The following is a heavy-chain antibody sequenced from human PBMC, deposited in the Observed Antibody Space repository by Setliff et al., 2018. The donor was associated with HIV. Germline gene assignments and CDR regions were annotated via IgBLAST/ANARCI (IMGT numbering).Heavy chain of an antibody. D-gene: IGHD2-2*01. Sequence: SETLSLTCNVSGASTNAYFLSWVRHPAGKGLEWIGHIYTSGITNHNPSLKSRDTMSLDTSKEQFSLRLRSVTAADTATYYCARGDAMTSLGAFDIWGQGTMVTVSS. CDR2: IYTSGIT. CDR1: GASTNAYF. J-gene: IGHJ3*02. CDR3: ARGDAMTSLGAFDI. V-gene: IGHV4-4*07.